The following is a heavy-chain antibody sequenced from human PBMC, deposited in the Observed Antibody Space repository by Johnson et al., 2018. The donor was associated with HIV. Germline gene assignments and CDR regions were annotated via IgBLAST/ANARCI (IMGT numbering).Heavy chain of an antibody. CDR1: GFPFSSYG. D-gene: IGHD4-23*01. J-gene: IGHJ3*02. CDR2: TSYDGSNK. Sequence: QVQLVESGGGVVQPGRSLRLSCAASGFPFSSYGMHWVRQAPGKGLEWVAGTSYDGSNKYYADSVKGRFTISRDNSKNTLYLQMNSLRAEDTAVYYGAKDLGDYGGNYALDIWGQGTMVTVSS. CDR3: AKDLGDYGGNYALDI. V-gene: IGHV3-30*18.